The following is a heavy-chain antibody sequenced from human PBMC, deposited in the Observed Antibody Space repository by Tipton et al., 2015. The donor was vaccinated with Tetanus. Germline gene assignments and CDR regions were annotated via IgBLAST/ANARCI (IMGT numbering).Heavy chain of an antibody. J-gene: IGHJ4*02. Sequence: GLVKPSETLSLTCNVSGASINAGGYLWTWVRQHPGKGLEWIGNIYYYTQRTSHTPSLDSRVSISVDTSKNQFSLRLNSVTAADTAVYYCARGLPREPFYLDYWGQGKQVTVSS. V-gene: IGHV4-31*03. CDR2: IYYYTQRT. CDR3: ARGLPREPFYLDY. D-gene: IGHD1-26*01. CDR1: GASINAGGYL.